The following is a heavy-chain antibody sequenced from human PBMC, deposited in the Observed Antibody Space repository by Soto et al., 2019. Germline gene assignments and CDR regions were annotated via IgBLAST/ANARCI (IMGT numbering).Heavy chain of an antibody. CDR3: AAVLRFYPMDV. CDR2: IYSGGST. J-gene: IGHJ6*04. Sequence: GGSLRLSCAASGFTVSSNYMSWVRQAPGRGLEWVSVIYSGGSTYYADSVKGRFTISRHNSKNTLFLQMNSLRAEDTAVYYCAAVLRFYPMDVWGKGTTVTVSS. D-gene: IGHD3-3*01. V-gene: IGHV3-53*04. CDR1: GFTVSSNY.